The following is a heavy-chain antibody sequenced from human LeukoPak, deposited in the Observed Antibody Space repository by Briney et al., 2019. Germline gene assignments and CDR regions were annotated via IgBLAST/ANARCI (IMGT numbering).Heavy chain of an antibody. V-gene: IGHV3-21*01. CDR1: GFAFSTYS. J-gene: IGHJ4*02. Sequence: GGSLRLSCAASGFAFSTYSMNWVRQAPGKGLEWVSSISSSSSYIYYADSVKGRFTISRDNAKNSPCLQMNSLRAEDTAVYYCARPTGSAYFDYWGQGTLVTVSS. CDR2: ISSSSSYI. D-gene: IGHD3-10*01. CDR3: ARPTGSAYFDY.